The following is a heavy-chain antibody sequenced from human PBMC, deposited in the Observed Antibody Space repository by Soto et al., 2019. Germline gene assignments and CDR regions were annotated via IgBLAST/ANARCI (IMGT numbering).Heavy chain of an antibody. V-gene: IGHV3-23*01. CDR1: GFTFSSYA. Sequence: EVQLLESGGGLVQPGGSLRLSCAASGFTFSSYAMSWVRQAPGKGLEWVSAISGSGGSTYYADSVKGRFTISRDNSKNTLYLQMNSLSAEDTAVYYCAREAITFGGVIVSYFDYWGQGTLVTVSS. J-gene: IGHJ4*02. CDR3: AREAITFGGVIVSYFDY. D-gene: IGHD3-16*02. CDR2: ISGSGGST.